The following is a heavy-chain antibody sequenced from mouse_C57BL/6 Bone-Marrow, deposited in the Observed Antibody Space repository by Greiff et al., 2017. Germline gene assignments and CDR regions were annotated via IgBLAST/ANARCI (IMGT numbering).Heavy chain of an antibody. V-gene: IGHV1-63*01. CDR3: ARGEGPLFDY. J-gene: IGHJ2*01. CDR1: GYTFTNYW. CDR2: IYPGGGYP. Sequence: VQLQQSGAELVRPGTSVKMSCKASGYTFTNYWIGWAKQRPGHGLEWIGDIYPGGGYPNYNEKFKGKATLTADNSSSTASMQFSSLTSEDSAIYYCARGEGPLFDYWGQGTTLTVSS.